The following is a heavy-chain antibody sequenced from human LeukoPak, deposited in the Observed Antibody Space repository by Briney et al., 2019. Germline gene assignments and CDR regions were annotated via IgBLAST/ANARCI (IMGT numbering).Heavy chain of an antibody. CDR3: VVVAGLHYFDY. D-gene: IGHD2-15*01. CDR2: IYHSGST. J-gene: IGHJ4*02. Sequence: SETLSLTCAVSGVSISSSNWWSWVRQPPGKGLEWIGEIYHSGSTNYNPSLKSRVTISVDKSKNQFSLKLSSVTAADTAVYYCVVVAGLHYFDYWGQGTLVTVSS. V-gene: IGHV4-4*02. CDR1: GVSISSSNW.